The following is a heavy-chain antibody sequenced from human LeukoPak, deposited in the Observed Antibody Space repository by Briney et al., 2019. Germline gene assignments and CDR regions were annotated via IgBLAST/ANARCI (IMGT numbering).Heavy chain of an antibody. CDR1: GDSVSSNSAA. D-gene: IGHD2/OR15-2a*01. J-gene: IGHJ4*02. CDR3: VRDLTWRFDY. V-gene: IGHV6-1*01. Sequence: SQTLSLTCAISGDSVSSNSAAWNWIRQSPSRGLEWLGRTYYRSKWRNDYAVSVKSRITISPDTSKNQFSLQLNSVTPEDTSVYYCVRDLTWRFDYWGQGTLVTVSS. CDR2: TYYRSKWRN.